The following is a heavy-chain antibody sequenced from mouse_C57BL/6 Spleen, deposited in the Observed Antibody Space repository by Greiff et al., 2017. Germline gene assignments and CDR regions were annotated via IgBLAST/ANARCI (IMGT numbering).Heavy chain of an antibody. CDR1: GYTFTAYA. V-gene: IGHV1-67*01. Sequence: QVQLQQSGPELVRPGVSVKISCKGSGYTFTAYAMHWVKQSHAKSLEWIGVISTYYGDASYNQKFKDKATMTVDKSSSTAYMELARLTSEDSAVYYFSYYGSSYYAMDYWGQGTSVTVSS. D-gene: IGHD1-1*01. CDR2: ISTYYGDA. CDR3: SYYGSSYYAMDY. J-gene: IGHJ4*01.